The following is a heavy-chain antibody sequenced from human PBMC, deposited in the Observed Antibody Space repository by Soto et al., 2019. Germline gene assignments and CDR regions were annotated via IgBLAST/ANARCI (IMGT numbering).Heavy chain of an antibody. V-gene: IGHV3-11*01. J-gene: IGHJ3*02. CDR1: GFTFSDYY. Sequence: NPGGSLRLSCAASGFTFSDYYMSWIRQAPGKGLEWVSYISSSGSTIYYADSVKGRFTISRDNAKNSLYLQMNSLRAEDTAVYYCATLNWNPRGDAFDIWGQGTMVTVSS. CDR2: ISSSGSTI. CDR3: ATLNWNPRGDAFDI. D-gene: IGHD1-1*01.